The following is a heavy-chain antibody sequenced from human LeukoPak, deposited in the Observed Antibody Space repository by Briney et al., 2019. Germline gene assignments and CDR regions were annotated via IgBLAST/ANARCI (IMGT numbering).Heavy chain of an antibody. CDR3: AKSGGYCSRTSCSYYYYMDV. D-gene: IGHD2-2*01. J-gene: IGHJ6*03. CDR2: IRYDGSNK. V-gene: IGHV3-30*02. CDR1: GFTFSSYG. Sequence: RGSLRLSCAASGFTFSSYGMHWVRQAPGKGLEWVAFIRYDGSNKYYADSVKGRFTISRDNSKNTLYLQMNSLRAEDTAVYYCAKSGGYCSRTSCSYYYYMDVWGKGTTLTVSS.